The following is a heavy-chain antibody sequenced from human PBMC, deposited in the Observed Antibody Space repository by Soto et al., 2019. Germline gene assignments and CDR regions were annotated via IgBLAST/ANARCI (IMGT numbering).Heavy chain of an antibody. CDR1: GFTFSSYA. Sequence: SLRLSCAGSGFTFSSYAMHWVRQAPGKGLEYVSAISRSGDSTYYGNSVKGRFTVSRDNSKNTLYLQMGSLRAEDTAVYYCARELGSYWGQGTLVTVSS. CDR3: ARELGSY. CDR2: ISRSGDST. V-gene: IGHV3-64*01. J-gene: IGHJ4*02.